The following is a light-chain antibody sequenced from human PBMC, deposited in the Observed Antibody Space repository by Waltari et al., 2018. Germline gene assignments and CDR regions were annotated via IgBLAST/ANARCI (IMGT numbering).Light chain of an antibody. Sequence: QSALTQPASVSGSPGQSITISCTGTSSDIGSYNLASWYQQHPGKAPKLLIYEGSKRPSGVSNRFSGSKSGNTASLTISGLQTEDEADYYCCSYAGSSIFVVFGGGTKLTVL. V-gene: IGLV2-23*03. CDR1: SSDIGSYNL. CDR2: EGS. J-gene: IGLJ2*01. CDR3: CSYAGSSIFVV.